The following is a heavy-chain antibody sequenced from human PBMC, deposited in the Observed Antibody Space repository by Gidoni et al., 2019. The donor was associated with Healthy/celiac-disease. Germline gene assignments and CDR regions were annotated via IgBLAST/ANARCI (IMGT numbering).Heavy chain of an antibody. CDR3: ARENTVTGSDAFDI. D-gene: IGHD4-17*01. CDR2: IWYDGSNK. Sequence: QVQLVESGGGVVQPGRSLRLSCAASGFTFSSYGMHWVRQAPGKGLEWVAVIWYDGSNKYYADSVKGRFTISRDNSKNTLYLQMNSLRAEDTAVYYCARENTVTGSDAFDIWGQGTMVTVSS. J-gene: IGHJ3*02. V-gene: IGHV3-33*01. CDR1: GFTFSSYG.